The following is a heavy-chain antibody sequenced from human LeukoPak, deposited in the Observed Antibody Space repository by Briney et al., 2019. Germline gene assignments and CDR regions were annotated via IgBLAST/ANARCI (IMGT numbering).Heavy chain of an antibody. D-gene: IGHD6-6*01. CDR3: ARVYSSSPRGHIDY. CDR2: INTDGSST. CDR1: GFTFSSYW. V-gene: IGHV3-74*01. Sequence: GGSLRLSCAASGFTFSSYWMHWVRQAPGKGLVWVSRINTDGSSTSYADSVKGRFTISRDNAKNTLYLQMNSLRAEDTAVYYCARVYSSSPRGHIDYWGQGTLVTVSS. J-gene: IGHJ4*02.